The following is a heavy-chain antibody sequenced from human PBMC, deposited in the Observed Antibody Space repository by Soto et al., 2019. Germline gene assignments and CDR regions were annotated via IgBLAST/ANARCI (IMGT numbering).Heavy chain of an antibody. CDR1: GFTFSSYS. CDR3: ARDSYRIAAADTLPEYFQH. J-gene: IGHJ1*01. V-gene: IGHV3-21*01. CDR2: ISSSSSYI. D-gene: IGHD6-13*01. Sequence: GGSLRLSCAASGFTFSSYSMNWVRQAPGKGLEWVSSISSSSSYIYYADSVKGRFTISRDNAKNSLYLQMNSLRAEDTAVYYCARDSYRIAAADTLPEYFQHWGQGTLVTVSS.